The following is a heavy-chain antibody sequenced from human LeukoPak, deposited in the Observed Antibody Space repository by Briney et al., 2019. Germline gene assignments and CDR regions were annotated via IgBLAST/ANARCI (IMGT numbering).Heavy chain of an antibody. Sequence: ASVKVSCKASGGTFSSYTISWVRQAPGQGLEWMGRIIPILGIANYAQKFQGRVTITADKSTSTAYMELSSLRSEDTAVYYCARAYCSSTSCYTGGDYWGQGTLVTVPS. CDR1: GGTFSSYT. CDR2: IIPILGIA. V-gene: IGHV1-69*02. CDR3: ARAYCSSTSCYTGGDY. D-gene: IGHD2-2*02. J-gene: IGHJ4*02.